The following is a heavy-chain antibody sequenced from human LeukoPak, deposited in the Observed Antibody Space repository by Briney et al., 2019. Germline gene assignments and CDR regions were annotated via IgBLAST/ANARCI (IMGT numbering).Heavy chain of an antibody. CDR1: GFTFSSYA. J-gene: IGHJ4*02. V-gene: IGHV3-23*01. CDR2: ISGSGGST. D-gene: IGHD3-9*01. Sequence: GPLRLSCAASGFTFSSYAMSWVRQAPGKGVEWVSAISGSGGSTYYADSVKGRFTISRDNSKNTLYLQMNSLRAEDTAVYYCAKNGWLSLGGYYFDYWGQGTLVTVSS. CDR3: AKNGWLSLGGYYFDY.